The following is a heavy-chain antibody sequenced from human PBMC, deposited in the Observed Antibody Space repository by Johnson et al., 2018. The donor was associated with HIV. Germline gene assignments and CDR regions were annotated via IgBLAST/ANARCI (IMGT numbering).Heavy chain of an antibody. J-gene: IGHJ3*02. CDR1: GFTFSSFG. D-gene: IGHD3-3*01. CDR3: TRRSPYDAFDI. CDR2: IYSGGTT. Sequence: QVQLVESGGGVVQPGRSLRLSCSASGFTFSSFGIHWVRQAPGKGLEWVSIIYSGGTTHYADSVKGRSTISRDNSKNTLYLQMNSLRAEDTAVYYCTRRSPYDAFDIWGQGTMVTVSS. V-gene: IGHV3-NL1*01.